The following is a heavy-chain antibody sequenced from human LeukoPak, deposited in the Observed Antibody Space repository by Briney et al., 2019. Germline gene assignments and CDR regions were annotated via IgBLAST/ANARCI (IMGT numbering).Heavy chain of an antibody. CDR1: GGTFSSYA. CDR2: IIPIFGTA. V-gene: IGHV1-69*05. Sequence: GASVKVSCKASGGTFSSYAISWVRQAPGQGLEWMGGIIPIFGTANSAQKFQGRVTITTDESTSTAYMELSSLRSEDTAVYYCARALSYSSSWYPWFDPWGQGTLVTVSS. CDR3: ARALSYSSSWYPWFDP. J-gene: IGHJ5*02. D-gene: IGHD6-13*01.